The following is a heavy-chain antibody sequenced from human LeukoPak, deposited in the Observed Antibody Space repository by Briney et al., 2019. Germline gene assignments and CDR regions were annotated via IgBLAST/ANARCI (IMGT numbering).Heavy chain of an antibody. D-gene: IGHD1-14*01. CDR1: GYTFTGYY. CDR3: ATGIARKAFDI. Sequence: ASVKVSCKASGYTFTGYYMHWVRQAPGQGLEWMGWINPNSGGTNYAQKFQGRVTISVDTSKNQFSLKLSSVTAADTAVYYCATGIARKAFDIWGQGTMVTVSS. V-gene: IGHV1-2*02. CDR2: INPNSGGT. J-gene: IGHJ3*02.